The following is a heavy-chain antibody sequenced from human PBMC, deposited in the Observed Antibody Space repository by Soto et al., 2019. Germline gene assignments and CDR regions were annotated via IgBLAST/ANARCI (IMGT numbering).Heavy chain of an antibody. J-gene: IGHJ4*02. Sequence: SETLSLTCTVSGGSISSSSYYWGWIRQPPGKGLEWIGSIFYSGSTYYNPSLKSRVTVSVDTSKNQFSLKLSSVTAADTAVYYCARHTPAISISDHWGQGTLVTVSS. CDR3: ARHTPAISISDH. V-gene: IGHV4-39*01. CDR2: IFYSGST. CDR1: GGSISSSSYY. D-gene: IGHD3-3*01.